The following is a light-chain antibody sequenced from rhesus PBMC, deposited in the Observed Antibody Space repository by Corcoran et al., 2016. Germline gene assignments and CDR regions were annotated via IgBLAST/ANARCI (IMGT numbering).Light chain of an antibody. V-gene: IGKV7-13*01. CDR2: QVS. Sequence: DIVLTQSPASLAVSPGQRATITCRASECVSVFGIDLIHWYQFKPGQPPKLLIFQVSNKETGVPARFRDSGSGTDFTFTISILQSEDFATYYCPQYSSGLAFGPWTKLNFK. CDR3: PQYSSGLA. J-gene: IGKJ3*01. CDR1: ECVSVFGIDL.